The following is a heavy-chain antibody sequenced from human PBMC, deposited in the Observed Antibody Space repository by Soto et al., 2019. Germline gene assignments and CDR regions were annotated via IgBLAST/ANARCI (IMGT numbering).Heavy chain of an antibody. CDR2: IYQSGDT. CDR3: ARTDSGYLDX. Sequence: SETLSLTCSVSGDSMSSVAYYWSWIRQHPGKGLELIAYIYQSGDTHYNPSLRSRITISVDKSKNQFSLKLTSVTDADTAVYYCARTDSGYLDXWGQGTMVTVSX. V-gene: IGHV4-31*03. CDR1: GDSMSSVAYY. J-gene: IGHJ4*02. D-gene: IGHD3-22*01.